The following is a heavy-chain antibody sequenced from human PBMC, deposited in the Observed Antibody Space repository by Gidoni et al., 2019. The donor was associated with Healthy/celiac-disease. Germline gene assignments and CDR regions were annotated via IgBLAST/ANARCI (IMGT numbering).Heavy chain of an antibody. V-gene: IGHV4-39*01. CDR1: GGSISSSRYY. CDR3: ARLPDCSGGSCYSGEGNWFDP. Sequence: QLQLQESGPGLVKPSETLSLTCTVSGGSISSSRYYWGWIRQPPGKGLEWIGSIYYSGSTYYNPSLKSRVTISVDTSKNQFSLKLSSVTAADTAVYYCARLPDCSGGSCYSGEGNWFDPWGQGTLVTVSS. J-gene: IGHJ5*02. CDR2: IYYSGST. D-gene: IGHD2-15*01.